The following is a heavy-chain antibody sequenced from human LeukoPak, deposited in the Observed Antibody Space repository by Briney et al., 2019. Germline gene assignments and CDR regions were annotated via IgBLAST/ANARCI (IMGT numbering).Heavy chain of an antibody. CDR1: GYTFTSYY. CDR3: GRDAYCGGDCSTRAGFQH. Sequence: GASVKVSCKASGYTFTSYYMHWVRQAPGQGLEWMGIINPSGGSTSYAQKFQGRVTMTRDTSTSTVYMELSSLRSEDTAVYYCGRDAYCGGDCSTRAGFQHWGQTTTVTASS. V-gene: IGHV1-46*01. J-gene: IGHJ1*01. D-gene: IGHD2-21*02. CDR2: INPSGGST.